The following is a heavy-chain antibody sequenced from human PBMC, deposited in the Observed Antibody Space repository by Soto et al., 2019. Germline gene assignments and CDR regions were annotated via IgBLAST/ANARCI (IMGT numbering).Heavy chain of an antibody. V-gene: IGHV1-24*01. CDR3: ATDRGSYETLNAFDI. J-gene: IGHJ3*02. Sequence: ASVKVSCKVSGYTLTELSMHWVRQAPGKGLEWMGGFDPEDGETIYAQKFQGRVTMTEDTSTDTAYMELSSMRSEDTAVYYCATDRGSYETLNAFDIWGQGTMVTVSS. CDR1: GYTLTELS. D-gene: IGHD1-26*01. CDR2: FDPEDGET.